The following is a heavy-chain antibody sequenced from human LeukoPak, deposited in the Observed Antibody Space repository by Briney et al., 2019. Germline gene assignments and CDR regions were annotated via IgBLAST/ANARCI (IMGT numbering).Heavy chain of an antibody. Sequence: PGGTLRLSCAASGFTFSDYYMSWIRQAPGKGLEWVSYISSSGSTIYYADSVKGRFTISRDNAKNSLYLQMNSLRAEDTAVYYCARDRPNYYDSSPIWGQGTMVTVSS. J-gene: IGHJ3*02. CDR2: ISSSGSTI. V-gene: IGHV3-11*04. CDR3: ARDRPNYYDSSPI. CDR1: GFTFSDYY. D-gene: IGHD3-22*01.